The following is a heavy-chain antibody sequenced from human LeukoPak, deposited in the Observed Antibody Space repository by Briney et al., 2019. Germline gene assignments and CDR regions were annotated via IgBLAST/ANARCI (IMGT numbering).Heavy chain of an antibody. CDR2: INRDGGLT. CDR1: GFTFSENR. CDR3: AREEHRLAEAGTSAFDL. J-gene: IGHJ3*01. Sequence: QSGGSLRLSCVASGFTFSENRMHWVRQAPGKGLAWVSHINRDGGLTNYADSVKGRFTISRDNARNTVYLQMSSLRVEDTAIYFCAREEHRLAEAGTSAFDLGGQGTLVTVSP. D-gene: IGHD6-13*01. V-gene: IGHV3-74*01.